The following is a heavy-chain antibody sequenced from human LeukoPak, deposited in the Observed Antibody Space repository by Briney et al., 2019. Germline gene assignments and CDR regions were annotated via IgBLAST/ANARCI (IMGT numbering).Heavy chain of an antibody. CDR3: ARNYYDSSGYYYGDAFDI. Sequence: GGSLRLSCEASGFSFSSYAMNWVRQAPGKGLEWVSYISGSTSTIDYADSVKGRFTISRDNAKNSLYLQMNSLRAEDTAVYYCARNYYDSSGYYYGDAFDIWGQGTMVTVSS. CDR2: ISGSTSTI. CDR1: GFSFSSYA. J-gene: IGHJ3*02. D-gene: IGHD3-22*01. V-gene: IGHV3-48*01.